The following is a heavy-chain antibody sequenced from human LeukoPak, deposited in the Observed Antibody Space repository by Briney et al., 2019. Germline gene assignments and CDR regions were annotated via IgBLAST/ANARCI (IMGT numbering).Heavy chain of an antibody. D-gene: IGHD6-19*01. J-gene: IGHJ3*02. CDR1: GFIFSDYY. V-gene: IGHV3-11*04. CDR2: ISSSGSTM. CDR3: ARVRQWLDRDAFDI. Sequence: GGSLRLSCAASGFIFSDYYMSWIRQAPGKGLEWVSYISSSGSTMYYTNSVKGRFTISRDNAKDSLYLQMNSLRAEDTAVYYCARVRQWLDRDAFDIWGQGTMVTVSS.